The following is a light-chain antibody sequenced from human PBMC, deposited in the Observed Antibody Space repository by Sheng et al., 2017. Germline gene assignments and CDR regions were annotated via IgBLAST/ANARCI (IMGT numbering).Light chain of an antibody. J-gene: IGKJ3*01. CDR1: QSVFNSY. Sequence: IVLTQSPGTLSLSPGERATLSCRASQSVFNSYLAWYQQKPGQAPRLLIYGASSRATGIPDRFSGSGSGTDFTLTISRLEPEDFAVYYCQQYGRSPFTFGPGTKVDIK. CDR2: GAS. V-gene: IGKV3-20*01. CDR3: QQYGRSPFT.